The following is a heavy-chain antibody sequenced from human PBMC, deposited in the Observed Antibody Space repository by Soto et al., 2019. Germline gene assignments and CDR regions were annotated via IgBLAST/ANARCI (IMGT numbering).Heavy chain of an antibody. V-gene: IGHV3-33*01. J-gene: IGHJ4*02. Sequence: GGSLRLSCVASGFTFSTYGMHWVRQAPGKGLEWVAVIWFDGTNKYYADSVKGRFTISRDNSKNTLYLQMNSLRAEDTAVYYCARDLRKGSFLDYWGQGTLVTVSS. CDR2: IWFDGTNK. CDR3: ARDLRKGSFLDY. CDR1: GFTFSTYG. D-gene: IGHD3-10*01.